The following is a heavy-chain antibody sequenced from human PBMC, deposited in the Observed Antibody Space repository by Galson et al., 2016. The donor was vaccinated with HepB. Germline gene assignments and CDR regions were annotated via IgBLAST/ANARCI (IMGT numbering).Heavy chain of an antibody. Sequence: LRLSCAASGLTFCRCDINWVRQATARGLEWGSAIGTAADTYYPCAAGSRLPISSENSNNSLYLQMNSLPAGDTAVYYCARGKFDCSGGTCHYYGMDAWGKGTTVTVSS. CDR3: ARGKFDCSGGTCHYYGMDA. V-gene: IGHV3-13*01. CDR2: IGTAADT. J-gene: IGHJ6*04. D-gene: IGHD2-15*01. CDR1: GLTFCRCD.